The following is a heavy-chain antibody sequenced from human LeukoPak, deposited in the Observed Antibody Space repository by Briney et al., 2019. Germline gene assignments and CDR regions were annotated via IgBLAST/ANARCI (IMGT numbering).Heavy chain of an antibody. CDR2: ITSSGSTI. J-gene: IGHJ4*02. V-gene: IGHV3-48*03. CDR3: AKEGEPYYDFWSGYYTAYYFDY. D-gene: IGHD3-3*01. Sequence: GGSLRLSCAASGFTFSDYEMNWVRQAPGKGLEWVSYITSSGSTIYYADSVKGRFTISRDNAENSLFLQMNSLRAEDTAVYYCAKEGEPYYDFWSGYYTAYYFDYWGQGTLVTVSS. CDR1: GFTFSDYE.